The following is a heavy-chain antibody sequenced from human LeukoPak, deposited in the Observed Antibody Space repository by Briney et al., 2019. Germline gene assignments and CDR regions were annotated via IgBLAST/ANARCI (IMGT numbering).Heavy chain of an antibody. D-gene: IGHD1-26*01. CDR2: IIPIFGTA. CDR1: GGTFSSYA. J-gene: IGHJ4*02. CDR3: ARDFTPYSGSYVEFDY. V-gene: IGHV1-69*05. Sequence: ASVKVSCKASGGTFSSYAISWVRQAPGQGLEWMGGIIPIFGTANYAQKLQGRVTMTTDTSTSTAYMELRSLRSDDTAVYYCARDFTPYSGSYVEFDYWGQGTLVTVSS.